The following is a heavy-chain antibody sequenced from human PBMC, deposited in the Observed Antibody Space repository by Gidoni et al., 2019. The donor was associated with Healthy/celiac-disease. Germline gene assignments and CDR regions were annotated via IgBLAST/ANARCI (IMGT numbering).Heavy chain of an antibody. CDR2: INPSSGGT. J-gene: IGHJ6*03. CDR1: GYTFTGYY. V-gene: IGHV1-2*02. CDR3: ASLGARGVRYYSYMDV. D-gene: IGHD3-10*01. Sequence: QVQLVQSGAEVKKPGASVKVSCKASGYTFTGYYMHWVRQAPGQGLEWMGWINPSSGGTNYAQKFQGSVTMPRDMSISTAYMELSRLRSDDTAVYYCASLGARGVRYYSYMDVWGKGTTVTVSS.